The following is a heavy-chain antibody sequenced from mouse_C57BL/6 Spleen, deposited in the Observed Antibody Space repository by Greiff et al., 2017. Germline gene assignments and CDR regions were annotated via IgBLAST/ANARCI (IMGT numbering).Heavy chain of an antibody. D-gene: IGHD1-1*01. CDR3: TKGDYYGSSYDWYFDV. J-gene: IGHJ1*03. CDR1: GYTFTDYE. V-gene: IGHV1-15*01. Sequence: VKVVESGAELVRPGASVTLSCKASGYTFTDYEMHWVKQTPVHGLEWIGAIDPETGGTAYNQKFKGKAILTADKSSSTAYMELRSLTSEDSAVYYCTKGDYYGSSYDWYFDVWGTGTTVTVSS. CDR2: IDPETGGT.